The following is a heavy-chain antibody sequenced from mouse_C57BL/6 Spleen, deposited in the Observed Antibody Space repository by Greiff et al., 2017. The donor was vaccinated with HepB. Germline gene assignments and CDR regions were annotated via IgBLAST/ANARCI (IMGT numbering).Heavy chain of an antibody. V-gene: IGHV2-2*01. J-gene: IGHJ3*01. D-gene: IGHD1-1*02. Sequence: QVQLKQSGPGLVQPPQRLPNTCTVPGFSLTRYGAHWVRHSPGKGLEWLGVIWSGGSTDYNAAFISRLSISKDNSNSQVFFKMNSLKSDDKSIYSCGRGGGLHASWFAHWGQVTLVTVSP. CDR3: GRGGGLHASWFAH. CDR2: IWSGGST. CDR1: GFSLTRYG.